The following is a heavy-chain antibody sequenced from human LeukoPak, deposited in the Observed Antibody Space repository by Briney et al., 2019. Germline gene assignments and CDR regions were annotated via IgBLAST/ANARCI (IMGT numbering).Heavy chain of an antibody. V-gene: IGHV5-51*01. CDR2: IYPGDSDT. CDR3: ARQVVGAISSYAFDI. J-gene: IGHJ3*02. D-gene: IGHD1-26*01. CDR1: GYSFTSYW. Sequence: ESLKISCKCSGYSFTSYWIGWVRQMPGKGLEWMGIIYPGDSDTRYSPSFQGQVTISADKSISTAYLQWSSLKASDTAMYYCARQVVGAISSYAFDIWGQGTMVTVSS.